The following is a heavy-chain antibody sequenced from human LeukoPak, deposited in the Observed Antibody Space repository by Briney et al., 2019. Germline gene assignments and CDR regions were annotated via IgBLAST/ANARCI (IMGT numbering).Heavy chain of an antibody. CDR1: GFTFSTFG. CDR2: ISNSGSVT. D-gene: IGHD1-1*01. Sequence: GGSLRLACAASGFTFSTFGMTWVRQAPGTGLDWVSSISNSGSVTTYADSVRGRFTISRDNSKNTLYLQMHGLRAEDMAVYYCATRISTTHGLDYWGQGTLVTVSS. CDR3: ATRISTTHGLDY. J-gene: IGHJ4*02. V-gene: IGHV3-23*01.